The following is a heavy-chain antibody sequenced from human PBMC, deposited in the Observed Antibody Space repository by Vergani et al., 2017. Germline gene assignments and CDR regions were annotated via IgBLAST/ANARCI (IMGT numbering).Heavy chain of an antibody. CDR3: AKQYFVSGGFLFGY. V-gene: IGHV3-23*01. D-gene: IGHD3-9*01. CDR2: ISGSGVSA. J-gene: IGHJ4*02. Sequence: EVQLLESGGGLVQPGGSLRLTCAASEFTFSNYAMNWVRQAPGKGLEWVSGISGSGVSAYYTDSVKGRFTISRDNSKNMLFLQMNNLRTEDTAIYYCAKQYFVSGGFLFGYWGQGTLGTGSS. CDR1: EFTFSNYA.